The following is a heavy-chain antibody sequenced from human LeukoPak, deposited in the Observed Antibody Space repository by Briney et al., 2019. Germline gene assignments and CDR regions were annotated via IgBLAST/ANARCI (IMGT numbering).Heavy chain of an antibody. J-gene: IGHJ4*02. Sequence: SETLSLTCTVSGGSISSSSYYWGWIRQPPGKRLEWIGTIYYSGSTYYNPSLKSRVTISVDTSKNQFSLKLSSVTAADTAVYYCARRLNHYGSGSYYNTWGQGTLVTVSS. V-gene: IGHV4-39*07. CDR3: ARRLNHYGSGSYYNT. CDR2: IYYSGST. D-gene: IGHD3-10*01. CDR1: GGSISSSSYY.